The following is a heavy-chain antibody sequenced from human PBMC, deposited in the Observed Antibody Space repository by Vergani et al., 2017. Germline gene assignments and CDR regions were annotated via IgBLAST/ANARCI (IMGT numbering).Heavy chain of an antibody. CDR3: ARDSAAPA. D-gene: IGHD6-6*01. CDR1: GFPFSSYS. Sequence: EVQLVESGGGLVKPGGSLTLSCAASGFPFSSYSMNWVRQAPGKGLEWVSSISSSSSYLYYADSVKGRFTITRDNAKSSLYLQMNSLRAEETAVYYCARDSAAPAWGQGTLVTVSS. J-gene: IGHJ5*02. CDR2: ISSSSSYL. V-gene: IGHV3-21*01.